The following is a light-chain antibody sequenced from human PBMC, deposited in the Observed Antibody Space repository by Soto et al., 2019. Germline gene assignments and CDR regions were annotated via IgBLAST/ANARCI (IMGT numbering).Light chain of an antibody. CDR3: QQYGKSPYT. CDR1: QSVSSSY. CDR2: GAS. J-gene: IGKJ2*01. V-gene: IGKV3-20*01. Sequence: EIVLTQSPGTLSLSPGERATLSCRASQSVSSSYLAWYQQKPGQAPRLLIYGASSRATGIPGRFSGSGSGTDFTLTSSRLEPEDFAVYHCQQYGKSPYTFGQGTKLEIK.